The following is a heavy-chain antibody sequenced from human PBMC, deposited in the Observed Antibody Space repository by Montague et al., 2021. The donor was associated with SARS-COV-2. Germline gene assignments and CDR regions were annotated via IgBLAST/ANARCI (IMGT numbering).Heavy chain of an antibody. Sequence: SETLSLTCTVSGDSVSRASSYWSWIRQPPGKGLDWIGYIYDSGSANYNPSLKIRSTISVDTPNNQFSLRLSSVTAADTAVYYCAIAYCGGDCHVGPGGQGMLVTGSS. V-gene: IGHV4-61*01. CDR3: AIAYCGGDCHVGP. CDR1: GDSVSRASSY. CDR2: IYDSGSA. D-gene: IGHD2-21*02. J-gene: IGHJ5*02.